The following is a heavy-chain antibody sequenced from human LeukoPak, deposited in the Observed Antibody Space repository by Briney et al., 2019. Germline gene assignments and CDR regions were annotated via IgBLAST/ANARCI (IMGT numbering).Heavy chain of an antibody. CDR1: GFTFRSYW. CDR2: IREDGSEM. Sequence: GGSLRLSCAASGFTFRSYWMDWVRQAPGKGLEWVADIREDGSEMYYVDSVKGRFTISRDNTKNSLFLHMSSLRAEDTAVYFCASSYFDNSLHAYDIWGQGTMVTVSS. J-gene: IGHJ3*02. D-gene: IGHD3-22*01. CDR3: ASSYFDNSLHAYDI. V-gene: IGHV3-7*01.